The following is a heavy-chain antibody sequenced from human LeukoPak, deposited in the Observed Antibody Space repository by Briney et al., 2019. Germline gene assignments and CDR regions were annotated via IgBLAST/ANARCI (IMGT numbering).Heavy chain of an antibody. CDR2: MYYSGNT. V-gene: IGHV4-39*01. J-gene: IGHJ5*02. Sequence: PSETLSLTCTVSGGSISSSSHYWAWIRQPPGKGLEWIGSMYYSGNTYYNPSLKSRVTISLDTSKNQFSLRLRSVTAADTAVYYCAPPPYYYETNGYSVAWGQGTLVTVSS. CDR1: GGSISSSSHY. CDR3: APPPYYYETNGYSVA. D-gene: IGHD3-22*01.